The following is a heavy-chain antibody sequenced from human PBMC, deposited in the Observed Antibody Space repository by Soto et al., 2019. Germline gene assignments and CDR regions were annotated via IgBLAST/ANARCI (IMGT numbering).Heavy chain of an antibody. CDR3: ARGRWHAFDV. D-gene: IGHD2-15*01. CDR1: GASISKNW. V-gene: IGHV4-4*02. J-gene: IGHJ3*01. CDR2: TYDGVIF. Sequence: QVQLQESGPGLVKPSETLALTCDVSGASISKNWWSWVRQTPGKGLEWIGETYDGVIFNYNPTLRGRVSISIDRSKNQYSLQLTSVTAADTAAYSCARGRWHAFDVWGQGTMVTVSS.